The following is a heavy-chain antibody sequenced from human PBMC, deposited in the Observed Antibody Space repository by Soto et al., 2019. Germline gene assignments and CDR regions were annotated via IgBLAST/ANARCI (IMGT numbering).Heavy chain of an antibody. D-gene: IGHD2-2*01. Sequence: QVQLQESGPGLVKPSQTLSLTCTVSGGSISSGCYYWSWIRQHPGKGLEWIGYIYYSGSTYYNPSLKSRVTKSVDTSKIQFSLKLSSVTAADTAVYYCARSSTSANYFDCWGQGTLVTVSS. J-gene: IGHJ4*02. CDR1: GGSISSGCYY. CDR3: ARSSTSANYFDC. CDR2: IYYSGST. V-gene: IGHV4-31*03.